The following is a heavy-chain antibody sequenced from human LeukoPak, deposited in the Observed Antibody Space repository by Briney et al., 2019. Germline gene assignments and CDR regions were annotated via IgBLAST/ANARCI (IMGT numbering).Heavy chain of an antibody. V-gene: IGHV5-51*01. J-gene: IGHJ4*02. CDR1: EYRFTKEW. D-gene: IGHD3-22*01. CDR2: IYPGDSDT. CDR3: ARPYDSNGRLDY. Sequence: GESLKISCKASEYRFTKEWIAWVRQMPGKGLEWMWIIYPGDSDTRYSPSFQGQVTISADESISTAYLQWSSLKASDTAMYYCARPYDSNGRLDYWGQGTLVTVSS.